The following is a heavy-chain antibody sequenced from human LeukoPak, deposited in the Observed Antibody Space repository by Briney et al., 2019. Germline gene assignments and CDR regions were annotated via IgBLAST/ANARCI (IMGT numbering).Heavy chain of an antibody. CDR3: ARDSASPPVTFDY. CDR2: ISSRSSIL. V-gene: IGHV3-48*04. J-gene: IGHJ4*02. D-gene: IGHD4-17*01. Sequence: GGSLRLSCSASGFPFSIYSMNWVHQAPGKGPEWISYISSRSSILYYADSVNGRFTISRDDAKNSLYLQMSGLRVEDTAVYYCARDSASPPVTFDYWGLGTLVTVSS. CDR1: GFPFSIYS.